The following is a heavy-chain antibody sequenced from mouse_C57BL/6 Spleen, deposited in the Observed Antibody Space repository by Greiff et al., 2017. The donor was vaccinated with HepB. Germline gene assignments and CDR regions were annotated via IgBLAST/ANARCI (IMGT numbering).Heavy chain of an antibody. J-gene: IGHJ3*01. CDR2: IWSGGST. V-gene: IGHV2-2*01. CDR3: ARNYGNYRGWFAY. CDR1: GFSLTSYG. D-gene: IGHD2-1*01. Sequence: VQVVESGPGLVQPSQSLSITCTVSGFSLTSYGVHWVRQSPGKGLEWLGVIWSGGSTDYNAAFISRLSISKDNSKSQVFFKMNRLQADDTAIYYCARNYGNYRGWFAYWGQGTLVTVSA.